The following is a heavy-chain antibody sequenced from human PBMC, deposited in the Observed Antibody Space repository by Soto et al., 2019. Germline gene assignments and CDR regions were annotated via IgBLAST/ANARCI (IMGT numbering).Heavy chain of an antibody. J-gene: IGHJ6*02. CDR2: ISSSSSYI. CDR3: ARDPRLGDYYYYYGMDV. D-gene: IGHD7-27*01. V-gene: IGHV3-21*01. CDR1: GFTFSSYS. Sequence: GGSLRLSCAASGFTFSSYSMNWVRQAPGKGLEWVSSISSSSSYIYYADSVKGRFTISRDNAKNSLYLQMNSLRAEDTAVYYCARDPRLGDYYYYYGMDVWGQGTTVTVSS.